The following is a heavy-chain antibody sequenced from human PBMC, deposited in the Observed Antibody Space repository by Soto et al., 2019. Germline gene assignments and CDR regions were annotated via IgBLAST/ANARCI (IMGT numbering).Heavy chain of an antibody. V-gene: IGHV3-48*02. Sequence: GGSLRLSCAASGFNFRGYRMNWGPQTPGKGLEWLSYIGGSGGPIYYAGSVKGRFTVPRDNAKNSLYLQMSSRRDEDTAVYYCARAPSVAVALQTLFDYWGQGTLVTVSS. D-gene: IGHD6-19*01. CDR2: IGGSGGPI. J-gene: IGHJ4*02. CDR3: ARAPSVAVALQTLFDY. CDR1: GFNFRGYR.